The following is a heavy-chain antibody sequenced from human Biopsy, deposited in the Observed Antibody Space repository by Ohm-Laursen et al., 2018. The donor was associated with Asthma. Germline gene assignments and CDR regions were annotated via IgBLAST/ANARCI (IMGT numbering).Heavy chain of an antibody. D-gene: IGHD7-27*01. Sequence: GSSVKVSCKASAYTFIGYHLHWVRQAPGEGLEWMGRINPNGGAAIYAQKFQGRVTMTRDTSISTAYMELSRLTSDDTAVYYCARVQKSPGDRWFDHWGQGTLVTVSS. V-gene: IGHV1-2*06. CDR2: INPNGGAA. CDR3: ARVQKSPGDRWFDH. J-gene: IGHJ5*02. CDR1: AYTFIGYH.